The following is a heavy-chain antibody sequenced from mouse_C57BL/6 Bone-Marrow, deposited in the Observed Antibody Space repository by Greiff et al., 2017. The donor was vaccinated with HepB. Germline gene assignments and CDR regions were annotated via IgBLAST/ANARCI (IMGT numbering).Heavy chain of an antibody. Sequence: VQLQQPGAELVRPGSSVKLSCKASGYTFTSYLMHWVKQRPIQGLEWIGNIDPSDSETHYNQKFKDKATLTVDKSSSTAYMQLSSLTSEDSAVYYCARGSTAWFAYWGQGTLVTVSA. J-gene: IGHJ3*01. CDR3: ARGSTAWFAY. V-gene: IGHV1-52*01. CDR2: IDPSDSET. D-gene: IGHD1-1*01. CDR1: GYTFTSYL.